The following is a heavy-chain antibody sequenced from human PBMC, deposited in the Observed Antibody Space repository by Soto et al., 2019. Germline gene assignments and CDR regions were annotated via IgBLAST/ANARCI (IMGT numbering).Heavy chain of an antibody. CDR2: TYYRSKWKN. Sequence: SPTLSLTCVISGDSVASNRATWNWARQSPSGGLEWMGRTYYRSKWKNDYALSVNSRITINPDTSKNQLSLQLSSVTPDDTAIYYCVRGVDSSFDYWGQGTLVTVS. J-gene: IGHJ4*02. V-gene: IGHV6-1*01. CDR3: VRGVDSSFDY. D-gene: IGHD6-13*01. CDR1: GDSVASNRAT.